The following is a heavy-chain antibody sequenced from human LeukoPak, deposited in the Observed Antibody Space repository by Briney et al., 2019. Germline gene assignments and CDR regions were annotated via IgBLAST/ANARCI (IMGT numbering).Heavy chain of an antibody. Sequence: SVKVSCKASGGTFSSYAISWVRPAPGQGLEWMGGIIPIFGTANYAQKFQGRVTITADESTSTAYMELSSLRSEDMAVYYCAILSLNDYGGNHTPDAFDIWGQGTMVTVSS. CDR3: AILSLNDYGGNHTPDAFDI. CDR2: IIPIFGTA. CDR1: GGTFSSYA. D-gene: IGHD4-23*01. V-gene: IGHV1-69*13. J-gene: IGHJ3*02.